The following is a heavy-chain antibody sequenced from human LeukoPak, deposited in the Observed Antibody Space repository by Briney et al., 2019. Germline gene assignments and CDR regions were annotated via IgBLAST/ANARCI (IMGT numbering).Heavy chain of an antibody. CDR2: ISGSGDNT. CDR1: GFTFSTYS. Sequence: GSLRLSCAASGFTFSTYSMSWVHLVPGKGLEWVSGISGSGDNTYYTDSVKGRFTISRDNSKNTLYLQMNSLRAEDTAVFYCAKYPASGGYFDYWGQGTLVTVSS. V-gene: IGHV3-23*01. J-gene: IGHJ4*02. CDR3: AKYPASGGYFDY. D-gene: IGHD6-13*01.